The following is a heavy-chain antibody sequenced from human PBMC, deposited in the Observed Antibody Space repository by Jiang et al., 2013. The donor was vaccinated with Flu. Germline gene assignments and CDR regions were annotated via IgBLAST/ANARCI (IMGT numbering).Heavy chain of an antibody. CDR3: AKDSLSFGGIIVTYYFDS. V-gene: IGHV3-23*01. D-gene: IGHD3-16*02. Sequence: VQPGGSLRLSCAASEFSFNSYAMSWVRQAPGKGLEWVSAISGSGDSTYYAASVKGRFTVSRDNSKNTLYLQMHSLRAEDTAVYYCAKDSLSFGGIIVTYYFDSWGQGTLVTVSS. J-gene: IGHJ4*02. CDR2: ISGSGDST. CDR1: EFSFNSYA.